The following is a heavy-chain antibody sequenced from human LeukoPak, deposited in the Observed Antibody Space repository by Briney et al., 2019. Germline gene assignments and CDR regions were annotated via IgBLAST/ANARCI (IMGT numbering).Heavy chain of an antibody. V-gene: IGHV1-69*06. J-gene: IGHJ4*02. Sequence: SVKVSCKASGGTFSSYAICWVRQAPGQGLEWMGGIIPIFGTANYAQKFQGRVTITADKSTSTAYMELSSLRSEDTAVYYCARLSDILTGYYGYWGQGTLVTVSS. D-gene: IGHD3-9*01. CDR3: ARLSDILTGYYGY. CDR2: IIPIFGTA. CDR1: GGTFSSYA.